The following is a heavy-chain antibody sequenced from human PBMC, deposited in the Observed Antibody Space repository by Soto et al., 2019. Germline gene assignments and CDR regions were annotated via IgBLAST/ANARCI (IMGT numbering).Heavy chain of an antibody. CDR1: GGSITTYY. CDR3: ARDLGDNSCAGSCYSNFAP. V-gene: IGHV4-59*01. D-gene: IGHD2-15*01. J-gene: IGHJ5*02. Sequence: QVQLQESGPGLVKPSETLSLTCTVSGGSITTYYWIWIRQPPGKGLEWIGYIYYSGSTNYNPTLKSRVTISVDTSKNQFSLKLSSVTAADTAVYYCARDLGDNSCAGSCYSNFAPWGQGTLVTVSS. CDR2: IYYSGST.